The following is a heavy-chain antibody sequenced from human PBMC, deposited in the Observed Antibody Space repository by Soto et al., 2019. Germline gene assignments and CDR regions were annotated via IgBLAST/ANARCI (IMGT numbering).Heavy chain of an antibody. V-gene: IGHV3-30*03. CDR3: ARVLPPFDP. Sequence: PGGSLRLSCAASGFTFSSYGMHWVRQAPGKGLEWVAVISYDGSNKYYVDSVKGRFTISRDNSKNTLYLQMNSLRAEDTAVYYCARVLPPFDPWGQGTLVTVSS. CDR2: ISYDGSNK. CDR1: GFTFSSYG. J-gene: IGHJ5*02.